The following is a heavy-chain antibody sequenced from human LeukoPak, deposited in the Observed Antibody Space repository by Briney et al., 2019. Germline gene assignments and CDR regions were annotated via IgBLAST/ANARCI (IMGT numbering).Heavy chain of an antibody. J-gene: IGHJ4*02. V-gene: IGHV4-34*01. Sequence: SETLSLTCAVYGGSFSGYYWSWIRQPPGKGLEWIGEINHSGSTNYNPSLKSRVTISVDKSKNQFSLKLSSVTAADTAVYYCARKDYDSSGQFDYWGQGTLVTVSS. CDR2: INHSGST. CDR3: ARKDYDSSGQFDY. D-gene: IGHD3-22*01. CDR1: GGSFSGYY.